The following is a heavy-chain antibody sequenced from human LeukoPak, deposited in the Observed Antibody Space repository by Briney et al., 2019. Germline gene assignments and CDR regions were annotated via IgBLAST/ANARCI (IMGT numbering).Heavy chain of an antibody. D-gene: IGHD3-10*01. Sequence: SGPALVKPTQTLTLTCTFSGFSLITRGMCVNWIRQPSGKALEWLARIDWDDDKYYSTSLKTRLTISKDTSKNQVVLTMTNMDPVDTATYYCARTYASYGSIAYYFDYWGQGTPVTVSS. CDR1: GFSLITRGMC. CDR2: IDWDDDK. J-gene: IGHJ4*02. V-gene: IGHV2-70*11. CDR3: ARTYASYGSIAYYFDY.